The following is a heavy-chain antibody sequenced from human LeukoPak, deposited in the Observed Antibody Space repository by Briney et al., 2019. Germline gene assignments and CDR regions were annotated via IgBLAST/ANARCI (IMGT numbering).Heavy chain of an antibody. D-gene: IGHD3-10*01. Sequence: ASVKVSCKASGYTFTDYYIHWVRQAPGQGLEWMGWIHPNSGGTSYAQNFQGRVTMTTDRSIGTAYMELSRLRSDDTAVYYCAGESNTYYYGSGSHDAFDIWGQGTMVTVSS. J-gene: IGHJ3*02. CDR2: IHPNSGGT. CDR3: AGESNTYYYGSGSHDAFDI. V-gene: IGHV1-2*02. CDR1: GYTFTDYY.